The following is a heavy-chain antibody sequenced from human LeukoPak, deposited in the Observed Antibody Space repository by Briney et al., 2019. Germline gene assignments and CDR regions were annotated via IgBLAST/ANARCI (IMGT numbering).Heavy chain of an antibody. V-gene: IGHV4-34*01. CDR2: INHSGST. Sequence: SETLPLTCAVYGGSFSGYYWSWIRQPPGKGLEWIGEINHSGSTNYNPSLKSRVTISVDTSKNQFSLKLSSVTAADTAVYYCARMYYYAFDYWGQGTLVTVSS. J-gene: IGHJ4*02. CDR3: ARMYYYAFDY. D-gene: IGHD3-10*01. CDR1: GGSFSGYY.